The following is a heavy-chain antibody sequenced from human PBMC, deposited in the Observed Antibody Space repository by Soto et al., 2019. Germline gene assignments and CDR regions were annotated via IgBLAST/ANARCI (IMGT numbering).Heavy chain of an antibody. CDR3: ARSGVAGTGGIPYYYYYYGMDV. V-gene: IGHV1-46*01. CDR2: INPSGGST. CDR1: GYTFPSYY. Sequence: ASVKVSCKASGYTFPSYYMHWVRQAPGQGLEWMGIINPSGGSTSYAQKFQGRVTMTRDTSTSTVYMELSSLRSEDTAVYYCARSGVAGTGGIPYYYYYYGMDVWGQGTTVTVSS. D-gene: IGHD6-19*01. J-gene: IGHJ6*02.